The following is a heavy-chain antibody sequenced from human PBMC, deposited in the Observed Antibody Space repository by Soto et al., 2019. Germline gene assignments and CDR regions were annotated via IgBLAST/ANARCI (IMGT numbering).Heavy chain of an antibody. CDR3: AHSLYHYDNSGHYTYWYFDL. CDR2: IYWDDDK. CDR1: WFPQETKEKG. V-gene: IGHV2-5*02. D-gene: IGHD3-22*01. Sequence: GSRAEPVNPPHTLPLACTFPWFPQETKEKGKGWVRPTPCKALDWLALIYWDDDKRYSPSLKNRLTITKDTSKNQVVLTLTNMDPVDTATYYCAHSLYHYDNSGHYTYWYFDLWGRGTLVTVSS. J-gene: IGHJ2*01.